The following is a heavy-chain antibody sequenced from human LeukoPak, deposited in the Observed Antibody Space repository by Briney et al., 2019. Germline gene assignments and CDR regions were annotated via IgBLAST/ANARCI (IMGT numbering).Heavy chain of an antibody. V-gene: IGHV4-59*10. CDR3: ARGANNWFDP. CDR2: TYTIGST. CDR1: GGSFSGYY. Sequence: SETLSLTCAVYGGSFSGYYWSWIRQPPGKVLEWIGRTYTIGSTNYNPSLKSRVTISVDTSKNQFSLKLSSVTAADTAVYYCARGANNWFDPWGQGTLVTVSS. J-gene: IGHJ5*02.